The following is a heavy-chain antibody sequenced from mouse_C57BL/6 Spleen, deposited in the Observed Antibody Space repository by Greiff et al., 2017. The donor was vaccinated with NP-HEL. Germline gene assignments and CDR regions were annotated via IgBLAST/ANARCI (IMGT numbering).Heavy chain of an antibody. J-gene: IGHJ3*01. Sequence: EVQLQESGPGLVKPSQSLSLTCSVTGYSITSGYYWNWIRQFPGNKLEWMGYISYDGSNNYNPSLKNRISITRDTSKNQFFLKLNSVTTEDTATYYCARVRGDGSFAYWGQGTLVTVSA. CDR3: ARVRGDGSFAY. CDR1: GYSITSGYY. V-gene: IGHV3-6*01. CDR2: ISYDGSN. D-gene: IGHD2-3*01.